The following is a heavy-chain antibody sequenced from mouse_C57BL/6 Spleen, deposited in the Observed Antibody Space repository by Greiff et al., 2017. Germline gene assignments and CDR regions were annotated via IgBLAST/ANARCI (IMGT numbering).Heavy chain of an antibody. Sequence: VQLQQSGPELVKPGASVKISCKASGYAFSSSWMNWVKQRPGKGLEWIGRIYPGAGDTTSNGKFKGKATLTAEQSSSTAYMQLSSLTSEDSAVYFGARNWDLYDCDDWGQGTTLTVSS. CDR2: IYPGAGDT. CDR3: ARNWDLYDCDD. CDR1: GYAFSSSW. J-gene: IGHJ2*01. D-gene: IGHD4-1*01. V-gene: IGHV1-82*01.